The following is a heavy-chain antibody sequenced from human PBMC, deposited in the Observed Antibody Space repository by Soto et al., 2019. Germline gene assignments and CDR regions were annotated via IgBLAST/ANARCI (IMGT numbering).Heavy chain of an antibody. Sequence: QAQLMQSGAEVKKPGSSVKVSCKASGGTFNGYAINWVRQAPGQGLEWMGGIIPLLGITNDAQKFQGRITIVADESTGTTSMDLRGLGSDDTAVYYCARDPRSITGTTSSEDFQHWGQGTLVSVSS. J-gene: IGHJ1*01. CDR2: IIPLLGIT. CDR1: GGTFNGYA. V-gene: IGHV1-69*01. D-gene: IGHD1-20*01. CDR3: ARDPRSITGTTSSEDFQH.